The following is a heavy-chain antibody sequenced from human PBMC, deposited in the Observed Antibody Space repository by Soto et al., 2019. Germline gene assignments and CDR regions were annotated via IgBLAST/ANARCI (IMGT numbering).Heavy chain of an antibody. CDR3: AKTGLRWLYYYYYYMDV. D-gene: IGHD5-12*01. CDR1: GFTFSSYG. CDR2: ISYDGSNK. J-gene: IGHJ6*03. Sequence: GGSLRLSCAASGFTFSSYGMHWVRQAPGKGLEWVAVISYDGSNKYYADSVKGRFTISRDNSKNTLYLQMNSLRAEDTAVYYCAKTGLRWLYYYYYYMDVWGKGTTVTVSS. V-gene: IGHV3-30*18.